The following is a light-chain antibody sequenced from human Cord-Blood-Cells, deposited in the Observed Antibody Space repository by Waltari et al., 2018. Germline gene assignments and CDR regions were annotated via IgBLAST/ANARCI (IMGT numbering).Light chain of an antibody. CDR3: AAWDDSLSGWV. J-gene: IGLJ3*02. V-gene: IGLV1-47*01. Sequence: QSVLPQPPSPSGTPGQRVPISCSGSSSNIGSNYVSWYQQLPGTAPKLLIYRNNQRPSGVPDRFSGSKSGTSASLAISGLRSEDEADYYCAAWDDSLSGWVFGGGTKLTVL. CDR2: RNN. CDR1: SSNIGSNY.